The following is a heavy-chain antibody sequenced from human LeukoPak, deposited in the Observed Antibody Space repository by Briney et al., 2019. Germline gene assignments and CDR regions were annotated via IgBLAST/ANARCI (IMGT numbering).Heavy chain of an antibody. V-gene: IGHV1-2*02. Sequence: ASVKVSCKASGYTFTGYYMHWVRQAPGQGLEWMGKINPSNGGTNYAQKFQGRVTMTRDTSISTAYMELNSLRSDDTAVYYCATDHTDMYTGFDYWSQGTLVTVSS. CDR1: GYTFTGYY. D-gene: IGHD5-18*01. CDR3: ATDHTDMYTGFDY. J-gene: IGHJ4*02. CDR2: INPSNGGT.